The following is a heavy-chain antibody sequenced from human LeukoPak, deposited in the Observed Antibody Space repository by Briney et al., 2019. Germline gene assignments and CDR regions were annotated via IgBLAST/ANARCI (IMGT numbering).Heavy chain of an antibody. V-gene: IGHV3-30-3*01. Sequence: PGGSLRLSCAASGFTFSSYAMHWVRQAPGKGLEWVAVISYDGSNKYYADSVKGRFTISRDNSKNTLYLQMNSLRAEDTAVYYCARRTTVTTTGDYWGQGTLVTVSS. CDR2: ISYDGSNK. CDR3: ARRTTVTTTGDY. CDR1: GFTFSSYA. D-gene: IGHD4-17*01. J-gene: IGHJ4*02.